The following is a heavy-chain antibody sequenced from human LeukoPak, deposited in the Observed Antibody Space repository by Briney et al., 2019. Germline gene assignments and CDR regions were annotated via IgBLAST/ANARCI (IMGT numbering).Heavy chain of an antibody. CDR1: GGSFSGYY. D-gene: IGHD1-26*01. CDR2: INHSGST. Sequence: PSETLSLTCAVYGGSFSGYYWSWIRPPPGKGLEWIGEINHSGSTNYNPSLKSRVTISVDTSKNQFSLKLSSVTAADTAVYYCARGVVGATTDYWGQGTLVTVSS. V-gene: IGHV4-34*01. CDR3: ARGVVGATTDY. J-gene: IGHJ4*02.